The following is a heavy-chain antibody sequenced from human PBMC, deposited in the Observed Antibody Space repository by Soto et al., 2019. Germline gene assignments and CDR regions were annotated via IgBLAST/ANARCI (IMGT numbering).Heavy chain of an antibody. CDR1: GYTFTGYY. J-gene: IGHJ6*02. D-gene: IGHD6-13*01. V-gene: IGHV1-2*02. CDR2: INPNSGGT. Sequence: GASVNVSCKASGYTFTGYYMHWVRQAPGQGLEWMGWINPNSGGTNYAQKFQGRVTMTRDTSISTAYMELSRLRSDDTAVYYCARDWVRYISSWRYYYYGMDVWGQGTTVTVYS. CDR3: ARDWVRYISSWRYYYYGMDV.